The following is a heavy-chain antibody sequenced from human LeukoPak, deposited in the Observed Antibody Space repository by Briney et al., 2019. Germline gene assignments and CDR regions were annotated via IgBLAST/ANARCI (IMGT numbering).Heavy chain of an antibody. D-gene: IGHD2-15*01. Sequence: PSETLSLTCTVSGDSISVSDYSWGWIRQPPGKGLEWIGSIYYSGSTYYNPSLKSRVNISVDTSNNNQFSLKLSSVTAADTAVYYCARPASLCCRFDSWGQGTLVTVSS. CDR2: IYYSGST. CDR3: ARPASLCCRFDS. CDR1: GDSISVSDYS. J-gene: IGHJ4*02. V-gene: IGHV4-39*01.